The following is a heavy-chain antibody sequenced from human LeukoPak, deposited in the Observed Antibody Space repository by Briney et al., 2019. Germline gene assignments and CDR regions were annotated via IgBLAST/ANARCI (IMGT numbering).Heavy chain of an antibody. CDR3: ARGGIEYCGGDCSTNWFDP. Sequence: GASVKVSCKASGYTFTGYYMHWVRQAPGQGLEWMGWINPNSGGTNYAQKFQGRVTMTRDTSISTAYMELSRLRSDDTAVYYCARGGIEYCGGDCSTNWFDPWGQGTLVTVSS. V-gene: IGHV1-2*02. CDR1: GYTFTGYY. CDR2: INPNSGGT. J-gene: IGHJ5*02. D-gene: IGHD2-21*01.